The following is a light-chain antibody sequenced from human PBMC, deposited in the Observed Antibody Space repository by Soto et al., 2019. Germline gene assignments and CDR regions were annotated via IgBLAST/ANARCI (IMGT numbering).Light chain of an antibody. CDR1: QSVSSK. V-gene: IGKV3-15*01. J-gene: IGKJ2*01. CDR3: QQYNNWRQT. Sequence: EIVMTQSPVTLSVSPGERATLSCRASQSVSSKLAWYQQKPGQAPRLLIYGASTRATGIPARFSGSGSGTEFTLSISSLQSEDFAVDDCQQYNNWRQTFGKGTKLEIK. CDR2: GAS.